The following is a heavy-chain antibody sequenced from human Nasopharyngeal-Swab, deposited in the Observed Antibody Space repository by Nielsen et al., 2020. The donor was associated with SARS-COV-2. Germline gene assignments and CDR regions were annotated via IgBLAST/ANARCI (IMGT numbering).Heavy chain of an antibody. J-gene: IGHJ6*02. D-gene: IGHD3-3*01. Sequence: WIRQPPGKGLEWIGEIYHSGSTNYNPSLKSRVTISVDTSKNQFSLKLSSVTAADTAVYYCARGHLPDDFWSGYYIYKTYYYYGMDVWGQGTTVTISS. V-gene: IGHV4-34*01. CDR2: IYHSGST. CDR3: ARGHLPDDFWSGYYIYKTYYYYGMDV.